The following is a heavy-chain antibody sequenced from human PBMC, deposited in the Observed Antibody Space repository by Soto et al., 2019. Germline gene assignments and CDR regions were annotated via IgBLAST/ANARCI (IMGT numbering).Heavy chain of an antibody. V-gene: IGHV3-23*01. Sequence: GGSLRLSCAASGFTFSSYAMSWVRQAPGKGLEWVSAISGSGGSTYYADSVKGRFTISRDNSKNTLYLQMNSLRAEDTAVYYCAKETSSNTWTYYYGMDVWGQGTTVTVSS. CDR3: AKETSSNTWTYYYGMDV. CDR2: ISGSGGST. D-gene: IGHD3-16*01. J-gene: IGHJ6*02. CDR1: GFTFSSYA.